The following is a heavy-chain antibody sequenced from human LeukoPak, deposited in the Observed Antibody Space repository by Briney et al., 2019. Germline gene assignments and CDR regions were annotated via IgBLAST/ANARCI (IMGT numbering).Heavy chain of an antibody. V-gene: IGHV4-39*07. J-gene: IGHJ3*02. CDR1: GGSISSSSYY. D-gene: IGHD1-26*01. CDR2: IYYSGST. CDR3: ARTEWELFAFDI. Sequence: PSETLSLTCTVSGGSISSSSYYWGWIRQPPGKGLEWIGSIYYSGSTYYNPSLKSRVTISADTSKNQFSLKLSSVTAADTAVYYCARTEWELFAFDIWGQGTMVTVSS.